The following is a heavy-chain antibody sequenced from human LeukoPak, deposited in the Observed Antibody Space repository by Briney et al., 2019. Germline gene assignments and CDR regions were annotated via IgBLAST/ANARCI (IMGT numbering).Heavy chain of an antibody. J-gene: IGHJ5*02. CDR2: IYYSGST. V-gene: IGHV4-59*08. CDR1: GGSISSYY. Sequence: PSETLSLTCTVSGGSISSYYWSWIREPPGKGLEWIGYIYYSGSTNYNPSLKSRVTISVDTSKNQFSLKLSSVTAADTAVYYCARLFRVSGYLRSHNNWFDPWGQGTLVTVSS. D-gene: IGHD3-22*01. CDR3: ARLFRVSGYLRSHNNWFDP.